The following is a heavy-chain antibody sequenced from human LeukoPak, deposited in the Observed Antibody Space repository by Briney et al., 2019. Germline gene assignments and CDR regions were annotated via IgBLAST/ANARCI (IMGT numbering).Heavy chain of an antibody. Sequence: GGSLRLSCAASGFTFSSYAMSWVRQAPGKGLEWVSAISGSGGSTYYADSVKGRFTISRDNSKNTLYLQMNSLRPEDTAVYYCAKDACSSTTGACVYWYFDLWGRGTLVTVSS. CDR1: GFTFSSYA. D-gene: IGHD2/OR15-2a*01. CDR2: ISGSGGST. V-gene: IGHV3-23*01. J-gene: IGHJ2*01. CDR3: AKDACSSTTGACVYWYFDL.